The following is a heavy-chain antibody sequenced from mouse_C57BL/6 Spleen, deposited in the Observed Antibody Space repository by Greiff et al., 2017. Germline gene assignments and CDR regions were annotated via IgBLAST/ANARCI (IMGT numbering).Heavy chain of an antibody. Sequence: EVQGVESGGDLVKPGGSLKLSCAASGFTFSSYGMSWVRQTPDKRLEWVATISSGGSYTYYPDSVKGRFTISRDNAKNTLYLQMSSLKSEDTAMYYCARQGLRRDYFDYWGQGTTLTVSS. CDR1: GFTFSSYG. D-gene: IGHD2-4*01. CDR2: ISSGGSYT. CDR3: ARQGLRRDYFDY. J-gene: IGHJ2*01. V-gene: IGHV5-6*01.